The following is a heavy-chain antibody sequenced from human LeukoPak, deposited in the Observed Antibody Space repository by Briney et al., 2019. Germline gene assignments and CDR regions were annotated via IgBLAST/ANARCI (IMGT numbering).Heavy chain of an antibody. J-gene: IGHJ4*02. Sequence: ASVTVSCAVSGYSLTELSMHWVRQAPAKGREWMGGFDPEDGETIYENKFQGRVTMTADTSTDTAYMELSSLRSEDTAVYYCATRGYSIIGKVFDYWGQGTLVTVSS. D-gene: IGHD6-13*01. CDR3: ATRGYSIIGKVFDY. CDR1: GYSLTELS. CDR2: FDPEDGET. V-gene: IGHV1-24*01.